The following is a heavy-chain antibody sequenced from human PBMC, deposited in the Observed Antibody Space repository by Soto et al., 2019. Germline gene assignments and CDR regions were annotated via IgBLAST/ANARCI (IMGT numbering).Heavy chain of an antibody. D-gene: IGHD3-3*01. CDR2: MNPNSGNT. V-gene: IGHV1-8*01. CDR1: GYTFTSYD. CDR3: ARNYGFWSGYMYYYYMDV. Sequence: ASVKVSCKASGYTFTSYDINWVRQATGQGLEWMGWMNPNSGNTGYAQKFQGRVTMTRNTSISTAYMELSSLRSEDTAVYYCARNYGFWSGYMYYYYMDVWGKGTTVTVSS. J-gene: IGHJ6*03.